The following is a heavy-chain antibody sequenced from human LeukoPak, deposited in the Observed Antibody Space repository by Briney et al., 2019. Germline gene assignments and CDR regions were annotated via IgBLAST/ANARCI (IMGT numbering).Heavy chain of an antibody. CDR1: GFTFSSYA. CDR3: ARGAAVAVRDSWFDP. D-gene: IGHD6-19*01. V-gene: IGHV3-30*04. J-gene: IGHJ5*02. CDR2: ISYDGSNK. Sequence: GGSLRLSCAASGFTFSSYAMHWVRQAPGKGLEWVAVISYDGSNKYYADSVKGRFTISRDNSKNTLYLQMNSLRAEDTAVYYCARGAAVAVRDSWFDPWGQGTLVTVSS.